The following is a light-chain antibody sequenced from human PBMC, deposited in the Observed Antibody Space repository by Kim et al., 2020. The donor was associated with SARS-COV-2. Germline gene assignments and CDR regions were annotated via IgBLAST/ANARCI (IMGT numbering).Light chain of an antibody. Sequence: EIVMTQSPATLSASPGERATLSCRASQSVSSNLAWYQQKPGQAPRLLIYGASTRATRIPARFSGSGSGTEFTLTISSLQSEDFAVYYCQQYNNWTPYTFGQGTKLEI. V-gene: IGKV3-15*01. CDR2: GAS. CDR3: QQYNNWTPYT. J-gene: IGKJ2*01. CDR1: QSVSSN.